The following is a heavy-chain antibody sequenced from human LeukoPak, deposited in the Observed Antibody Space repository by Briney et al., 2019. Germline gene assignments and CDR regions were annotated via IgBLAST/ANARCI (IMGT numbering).Heavy chain of an antibody. V-gene: IGHV1-2*02. CDR1: GYTFTGYY. Sequence: EASVKVSCKASGYTFTGYYMHWVRQAPGQGLEWMGLINPNSGDTKYAQKFQGRVTMTRDTSISTAYMELSRLRSDDTAVYYCATQRGSYLWGTDFDYWGQGTLVTVSS. J-gene: IGHJ4*02. CDR2: INPNSGDT. CDR3: ATQRGSYLWGTDFDY. D-gene: IGHD3-16*01.